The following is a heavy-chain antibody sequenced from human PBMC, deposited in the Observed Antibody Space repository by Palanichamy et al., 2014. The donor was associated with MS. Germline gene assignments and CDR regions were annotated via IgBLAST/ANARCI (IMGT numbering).Heavy chain of an antibody. J-gene: IGHJ4*02. Sequence: EVQLVESGGGLVQPGGSLRLSCAASGFTFISYEMNWVRQAPGKGLEWLAYISSSGSTRYYADSVKGRFTISRDNAKNSLYLQMDSLRAEDTAVYYCARDGRPAAGTGGYLDYWGLGTLVTVSS. D-gene: IGHD6-13*01. CDR3: ARDGRPAAGTGGYLDY. V-gene: IGHV3-48*03. CDR1: GFTFISYE. CDR2: ISSSGSTR.